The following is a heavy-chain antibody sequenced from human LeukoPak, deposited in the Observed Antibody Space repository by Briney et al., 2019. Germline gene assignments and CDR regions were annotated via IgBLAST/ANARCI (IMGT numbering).Heavy chain of an antibody. D-gene: IGHD6-6*01. CDR2: ISGSGGST. J-gene: IGHJ3*02. CDR1: GFTFSSYA. Sequence: GGSLRLSCAASGFTFSSYAMSWVRQAPGKGLEWDSAISGSGGSTYYADSVKGRLTISRDNSKNTLYLQMNSLRAEDTAVYYCAKDFGSSSRIDAFDIWGQGTMVTVSS. CDR3: AKDFGSSSRIDAFDI. V-gene: IGHV3-23*01.